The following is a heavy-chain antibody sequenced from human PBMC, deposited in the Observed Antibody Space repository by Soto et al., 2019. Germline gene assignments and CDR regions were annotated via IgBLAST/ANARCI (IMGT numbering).Heavy chain of an antibody. Sequence: QVQLVQYGAEVKKPGASVKVSCKASGYTFTSYGISWVRQAPGQGIEWMGWISAYNGNTNYAQKLQGRVTMTTDTATSTAYMELRSLRSDDTAVYYCASSDLSSSWPAYFDYWGQGTLVTVSS. D-gene: IGHD6-13*01. CDR3: ASSDLSSSWPAYFDY. V-gene: IGHV1-18*04. J-gene: IGHJ4*02. CDR1: GYTFTSYG. CDR2: ISAYNGNT.